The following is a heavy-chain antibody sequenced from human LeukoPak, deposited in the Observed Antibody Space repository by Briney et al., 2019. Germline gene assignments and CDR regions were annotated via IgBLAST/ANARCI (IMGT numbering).Heavy chain of an antibody. D-gene: IGHD3-10*01. CDR3: ARDGGSGSYSHPDY. V-gene: IGHV1-69*13. J-gene: IGHJ4*02. Sequence: ASVKVSCKASGGTFSSYAISWVRQAPGQGLEWMGGIIPIFGTANYAQKFQGRVTITADESTSTAYMELSSLRSEDTAVYYCARDGGSGSYSHPDYWGQGTLVTVSS. CDR2: IIPIFGTA. CDR1: GGTFSSYA.